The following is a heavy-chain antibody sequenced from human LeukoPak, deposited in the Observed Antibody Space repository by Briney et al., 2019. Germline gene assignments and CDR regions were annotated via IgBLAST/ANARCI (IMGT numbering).Heavy chain of an antibody. CDR3: ARGTMTPDY. D-gene: IGHD1-14*01. CDR2: IYHSGST. CDR1: GYSISSGYY. V-gene: IGHV4-38-2*02. J-gene: IGHJ4*02. Sequence: SETLSLTCTVSGYSISSGYYWGWIRQPPGKGLEWIGSIYHSGSTYYNPSLKSRVTISVDTSKNQFSLKLSSVTAADTAVYYCARGTMTPDYWGQGTLVTVSS.